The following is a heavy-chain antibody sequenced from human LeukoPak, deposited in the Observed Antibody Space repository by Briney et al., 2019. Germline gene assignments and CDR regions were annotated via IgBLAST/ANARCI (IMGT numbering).Heavy chain of an antibody. CDR1: GFTFSSYG. CDR2: IRYDGSNK. Sequence: GGSLRLSCAASGFTFSSYGMHWVCQAPGKGLEWVAFIRYDGSNKYYADSVKGRFTISRDNSKNTLYLQMNSLRAEDTAAYYCAKSDSSLLWFGELSHFDYWGQGTLVTVSS. CDR3: AKSDSSLLWFGELSHFDY. D-gene: IGHD3-10*01. V-gene: IGHV3-30*02. J-gene: IGHJ4*02.